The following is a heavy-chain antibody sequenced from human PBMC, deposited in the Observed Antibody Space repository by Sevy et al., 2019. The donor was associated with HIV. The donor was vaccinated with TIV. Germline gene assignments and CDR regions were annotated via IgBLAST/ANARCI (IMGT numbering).Heavy chain of an antibody. Sequence: GGCLRLSCAASGFTFSSYWMSCVRQAPGKGLEWVANIKQDGSEKYYVDSVKGRFTISRDNAKNSLYLQMNSLRAEDTAVSDCSRDWGATFWGQGTPVTVSS. CDR3: SRDWGATF. D-gene: IGHD1-26*01. V-gene: IGHV3-7*01. CDR2: IKQDGSEK. J-gene: IGHJ4*02. CDR1: GFTFSSYW.